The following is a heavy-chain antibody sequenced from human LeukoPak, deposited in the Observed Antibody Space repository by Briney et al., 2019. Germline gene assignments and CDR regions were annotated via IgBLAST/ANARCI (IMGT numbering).Heavy chain of an antibody. CDR2: ISGSGGST. V-gene: IGHV3-23*01. Sequence: PGGSLRLSCAASGFTFSSYAMSWVRQAPGKGLEWVSAISGSGGSTYYADSVKGRFTISRDNSKNTLYLQMNSLRAEDTAVYYCAKGGLDYYDSSGSFDYWGQGTLVTVS. CDR3: AKGGLDYYDSSGSFDY. J-gene: IGHJ4*02. CDR1: GFTFSSYA. D-gene: IGHD3-22*01.